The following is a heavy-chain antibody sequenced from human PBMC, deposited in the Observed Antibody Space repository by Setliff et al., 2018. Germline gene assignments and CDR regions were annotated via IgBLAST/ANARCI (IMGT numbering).Heavy chain of an antibody. CDR2: TQPRDRDV. Sequence: GESLQISCKPSGYSFDDYWIAWVRQMPGKGLEWMGMTQPRDRDVRYSPSFGGQVTISADRSTGTAYLQWSRLKASDTAIYYCARHMTWYNWNDFRDYYYLDVWGKGTAVTVSS. J-gene: IGHJ6*03. CDR3: ARHMTWYNWNDFRDYYYLDV. D-gene: IGHD1-1*01. V-gene: IGHV5-51*01. CDR1: GYSFDDYW.